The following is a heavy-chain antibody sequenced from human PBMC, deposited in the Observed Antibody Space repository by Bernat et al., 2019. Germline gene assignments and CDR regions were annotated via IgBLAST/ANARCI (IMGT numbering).Heavy chain of an antibody. CDR3: ASNNGGYCSGGSCYAVANWYFDL. V-gene: IGHV4-31*03. D-gene: IGHD2-15*01. J-gene: IGHJ2*01. CDR2: IYYSGST. Sequence: QVQLQESGPGLVKPSQTLSLTCTVSGGSISSGGYYWSWIRQHPGKGLEWIGYIYYSGSTYYNPSLKSRVTISVDTSKNQFSLKLSSVTAADTAVYYCASNNGGYCSGGSCYAVANWYFDLWGHGTLVTVSS. CDR1: GGSISSGGYY.